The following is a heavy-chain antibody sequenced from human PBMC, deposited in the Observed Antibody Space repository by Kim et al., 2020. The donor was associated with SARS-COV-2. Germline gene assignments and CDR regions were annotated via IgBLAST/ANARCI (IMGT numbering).Heavy chain of an antibody. V-gene: IGHV3-7*03. Sequence: GGSLRLSCAASGFSFSNHWMTWVHQAPGRGPEWVANIKQHGSEKYYVGSVRGRFTISRDDAKNSLYLQMNSLRAEDTAIYYCARNNAMDVWGQGTTVTVSS. CDR2: IKQHGSEK. CDR3: ARNNAMDV. J-gene: IGHJ6*02. CDR1: GFSFSNHW.